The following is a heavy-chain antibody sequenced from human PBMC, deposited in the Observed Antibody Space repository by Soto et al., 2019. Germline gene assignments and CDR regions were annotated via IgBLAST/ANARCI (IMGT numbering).Heavy chain of an antibody. V-gene: IGHV4-4*02. CDR2: IYHSGST. J-gene: IGHJ6*03. CDR3: ARETTYGSGAYYMDV. D-gene: IGHD3-10*01. CDR1: SGSISSSNW. Sequence: SETLSLTCAVSSGSISSSNWWSSVRQPPGKGLEWIGEIYHSGSTNYNPSLKSRVTISVDKSKNQFSLKLSSVTAADTAVYYCARETTYGSGAYYMDVWGKGTTVTVSS.